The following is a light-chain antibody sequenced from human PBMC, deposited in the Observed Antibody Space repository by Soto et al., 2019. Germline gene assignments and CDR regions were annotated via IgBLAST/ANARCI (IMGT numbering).Light chain of an antibody. CDR1: QDTRGA. V-gene: IGKV1-13*02. CDR2: DVS. J-gene: IGKJ5*01. CDR3: QQFNSYPIS. Sequence: AIQLTQSPSSLSASVGDRVTITCRASQDTRGALAWYQQKPGKAPKMLIYDVSTLESGFPLRLSGSSSGTDFTLTISSLQPVDFATYYCQQFNSYPISFGQGTRLEIK.